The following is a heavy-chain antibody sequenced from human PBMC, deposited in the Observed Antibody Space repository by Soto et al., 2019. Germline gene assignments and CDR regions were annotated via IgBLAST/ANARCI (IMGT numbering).Heavy chain of an antibody. V-gene: IGHV1-3*01. CDR2: INAGNGNT. J-gene: IGHJ4*02. Sequence: ASVKVSCKASGYTFTSYAMHWVRQAPGQRLEWMGWINAGNGNTKYSQKFQGRVTITRDTSASTAYMELSSLRSEDTAVYYCAREVGIAVAGTFDYWGQGTLVTVSS. CDR3: AREVGIAVAGTFDY. D-gene: IGHD6-19*01. CDR1: GYTFTSYA.